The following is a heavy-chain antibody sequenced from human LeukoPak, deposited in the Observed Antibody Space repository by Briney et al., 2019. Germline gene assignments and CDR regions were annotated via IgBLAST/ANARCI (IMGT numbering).Heavy chain of an antibody. CDR3: ARGYLYGDFPPDLDY. Sequence: AGGSLRLSCAASGFTFSSYSMNWVRQAPGKGLEWVSSISSSSSYIYYADSVKGRFTISRDNAKNSLYLQMNSLRAEDTAVYYCARGYLYGDFPPDLDYWGQGTLVTVSS. D-gene: IGHD4-17*01. CDR2: ISSSSSYI. CDR1: GFTFSSYS. V-gene: IGHV3-21*01. J-gene: IGHJ4*02.